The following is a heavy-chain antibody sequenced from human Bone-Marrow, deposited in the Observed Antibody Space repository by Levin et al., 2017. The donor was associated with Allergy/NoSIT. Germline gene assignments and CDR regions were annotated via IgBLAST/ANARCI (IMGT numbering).Heavy chain of an antibody. V-gene: IGHV3-74*01. Sequence: GESLKISCAASGFTFSTYWMHWVRQAPGKGPVWVSRIQSNGKTNYADSVKGRFTISRDNAKNTLYLQMNSLTVEDTAVYYCARDRFYSDSGSNFSWFDPWGQGTLVTVSS. J-gene: IGHJ5*02. CDR1: GFTFSTYW. CDR2: IQSNGKT. CDR3: ARDRFYSDSGSNFSWFDP. D-gene: IGHD3-10*01.